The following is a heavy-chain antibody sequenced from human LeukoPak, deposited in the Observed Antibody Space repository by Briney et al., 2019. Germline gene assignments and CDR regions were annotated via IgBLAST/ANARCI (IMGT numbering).Heavy chain of an antibody. J-gene: IGHJ4*02. CDR2: INPGDSDT. Sequence: GESLKISCKGSGYNFAAFWIAWVRQMPGKGLEWMGLINPGDSDTRYSPSLQGQVSISADKSTSTAYLQWSSLKASDTAMYYCARPTRSAYDTTFDYWGQGTLVTVSS. V-gene: IGHV5-51*01. CDR1: GYNFAAFW. D-gene: IGHD3-3*01. CDR3: ARPTRSAYDTTFDY.